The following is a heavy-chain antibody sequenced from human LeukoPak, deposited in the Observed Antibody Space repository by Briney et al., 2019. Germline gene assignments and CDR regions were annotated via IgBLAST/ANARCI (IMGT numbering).Heavy chain of an antibody. D-gene: IGHD2-15*01. CDR1: GISLSNYS. CDR3: ARAVYCSGGGCFWYFDL. J-gene: IGHJ2*01. V-gene: IGHV3-21*01. CDR2: ISSSSRFI. Sequence: GGYLRLSCAASGISLSNYSMNWVRQAPGKELDWVSLISSSSRFIYYGDSVKGRFNISRENAKKSLYLQMNSLRAEDTAVYYCARAVYCSGGGCFWYFDLWGRGTLVTVSS.